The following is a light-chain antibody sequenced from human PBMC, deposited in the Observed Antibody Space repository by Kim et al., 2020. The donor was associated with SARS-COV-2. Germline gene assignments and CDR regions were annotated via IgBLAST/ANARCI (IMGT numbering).Light chain of an antibody. CDR1: QSVSSN. V-gene: IGKV3-15*01. J-gene: IGKJ4*01. Sequence: EILMTQSPTTLSVSPGESATLSCRASQSVSSNLAWYQQKPGQAPRLLIFGAYTRATGIPARFSGSGSGTEFTLTISSLQSEDFAVYYCQQYNNWPLTFGGGTKVEI. CDR2: GAY. CDR3: QQYNNWPLT.